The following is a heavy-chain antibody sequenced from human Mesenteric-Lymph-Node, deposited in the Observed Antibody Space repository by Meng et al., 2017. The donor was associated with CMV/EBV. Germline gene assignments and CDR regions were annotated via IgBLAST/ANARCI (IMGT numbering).Heavy chain of an antibody. V-gene: IGHV3-11*06. D-gene: IGHD3-9*01. CDR2: ISSSSSYT. Sequence: QVQLVESGGGLVKPGGSLRLSCAASGFTFSDYYMSWIRQAPGKGLEWVSYISSSSSYTNYADSVKGRFTISRDNAKNSLYLQMNSLRAEDTAVYYCARMYYDILTGQSLFLDYWGQGTLVTVVS. J-gene: IGHJ4*02. CDR1: GFTFSDYY. CDR3: ARMYYDILTGQSLFLDY.